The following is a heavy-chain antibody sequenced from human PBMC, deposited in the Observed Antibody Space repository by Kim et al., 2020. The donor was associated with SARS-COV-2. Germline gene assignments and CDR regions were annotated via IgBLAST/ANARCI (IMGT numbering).Heavy chain of an antibody. CDR3: AKNYDNSGDYRPSSFDS. D-gene: IGHD3-22*01. V-gene: IGHV3-23*01. Sequence: GGSLRLSCAVSGFSFSNYAMNWVRQAPGKGLEWVSVIRDTGTKTNYADSVRGRFTISRDNTKNTLYLQMNSLRAEDTAIYYCAKNYDNSGDYRPSSFDSWRRGTLVTVSS. J-gene: IGHJ4*02. CDR1: GFSFSNYA. CDR2: IRDTGTKT.